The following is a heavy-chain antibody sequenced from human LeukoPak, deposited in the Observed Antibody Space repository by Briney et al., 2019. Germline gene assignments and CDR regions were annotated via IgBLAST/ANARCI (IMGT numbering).Heavy chain of an antibody. Sequence: SETLSLTCTVSGGSISSYYWSWIRQPPGKGLEWIRYIHYSGSTNYNPSLKSRVTISVDTSKNQFSLKLSSVTAADTAVYYCARGMDGSSGYFPHWGQGTLVTVSS. CDR1: GGSISSYY. CDR3: ARGMDGSSGYFPH. D-gene: IGHD3-22*01. J-gene: IGHJ4*02. CDR2: IHYSGST. V-gene: IGHV4-59*01.